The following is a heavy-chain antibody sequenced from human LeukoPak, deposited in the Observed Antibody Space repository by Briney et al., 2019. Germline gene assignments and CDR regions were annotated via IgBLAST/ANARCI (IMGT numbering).Heavy chain of an antibody. CDR1: GFTFSSYS. J-gene: IGHJ4*02. CDR2: ISAGRSSM. V-gene: IGHV3-48*04. Sequence: GGSLRLSCAASGFTFSSYSMNWVRQAPGKGLEWVSFISAGRSSMHYADSAKGRFTISRYNARNSLFLQMNSLRVEDTGVYYCVRDAGSTSVRGDYWGQGALVTVSS. CDR3: VRDAGSTSVRGDY. D-gene: IGHD2-2*01.